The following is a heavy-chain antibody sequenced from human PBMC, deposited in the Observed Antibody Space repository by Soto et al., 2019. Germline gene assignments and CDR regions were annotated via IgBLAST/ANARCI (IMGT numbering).Heavy chain of an antibody. V-gene: IGHV4-39*01. J-gene: IGHJ6*02. CDR1: GGAINSTVYY. Sequence: PSEPLSLTCTVSGGAINSTVYYWGWIRQPPGKGLEWIGSSNYGGPTYYSPSLQSRVTISLDTAKNHFSLNLRSVTAADTAVYYCARHGAYSTSVYYYYGMDVWGQGTTVTVSS. CDR2: SNYGGPT. CDR3: ARHGAYSTSVYYYYGMDV. D-gene: IGHD6-13*01.